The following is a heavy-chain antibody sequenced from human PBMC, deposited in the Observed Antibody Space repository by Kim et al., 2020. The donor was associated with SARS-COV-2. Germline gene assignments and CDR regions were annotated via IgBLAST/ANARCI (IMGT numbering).Heavy chain of an antibody. CDR1: GFTFSNAW. CDR2: IKRKNDGGTT. Sequence: GGSLRLSCAASGFTFSNAWMTWVRQAPGKGLEWVGRIKRKNDGGTTDYAAPVKGRFTISRDDSKNTLYLQMNRLKTEDAGLYYCTTATSSQDDYWGQGTLVTVSS. J-gene: IGHJ4*02. V-gene: IGHV3-15*01. D-gene: IGHD6-6*01. CDR3: TTATSSQDDY.